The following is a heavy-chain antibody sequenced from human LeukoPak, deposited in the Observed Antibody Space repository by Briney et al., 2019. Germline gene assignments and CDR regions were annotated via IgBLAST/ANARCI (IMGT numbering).Heavy chain of an antibody. J-gene: IGHJ4*02. CDR3: ARSFTAMGSPDY. CDR1: GFTFSNYA. V-gene: IGHV3-23*01. D-gene: IGHD5-18*01. Sequence: GGSLRLSCAASGFTFSNYAMSWVRQAPGKRLEWVATISGSGGSTYYADSVKGRFTISRDNSKNTLYLQMNSLRAEDTAVYYCARSFTAMGSPDYWGQGTLVTVFS. CDR2: ISGSGGST.